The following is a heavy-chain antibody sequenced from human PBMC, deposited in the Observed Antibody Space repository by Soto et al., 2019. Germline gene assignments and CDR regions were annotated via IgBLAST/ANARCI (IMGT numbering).Heavy chain of an antibody. CDR3: AKNGAPYDILTGYYTYYFDY. CDR1: GFTFSSYA. Sequence: GGSLRLSCAASGFTFSSYAMSWVRQAPGKGLEWVSAISGSGGSTYYADSVKGRFTISRDNSKNTLYLQMNSLRAEDTAVYYCAKNGAPYDILTGYYTYYFDYWGQGTLVTVSS. CDR2: ISGSGGST. J-gene: IGHJ4*02. D-gene: IGHD3-9*01. V-gene: IGHV3-23*01.